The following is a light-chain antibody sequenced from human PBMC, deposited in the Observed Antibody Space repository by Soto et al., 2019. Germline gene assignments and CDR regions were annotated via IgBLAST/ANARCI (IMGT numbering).Light chain of an antibody. J-gene: IGLJ2*01. V-gene: IGLV2-14*01. Sequence: QSVLTQPASVSGSPGQSITISCTGTSSDVGGYNYVSWYQQHPGKAPKLMIYVSNLPSGVSNRFSGSKSGNTASLTISGLQAEDEADYYCSSYTSSSTYVVFGGGTKLTVL. CDR1: SSDVGGYNY. CDR2: VS. CDR3: SSYTSSSTYVV.